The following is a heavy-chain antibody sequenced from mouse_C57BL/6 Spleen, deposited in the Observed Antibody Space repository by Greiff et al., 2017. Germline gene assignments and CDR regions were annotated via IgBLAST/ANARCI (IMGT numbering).Heavy chain of an antibody. J-gene: IGHJ4*01. CDR3: ARNLGAMDY. Sequence: DVKLQESGGGLVKPGGSLKLSCAASGFPFSDYGMHWVRQAPEKGLAWVAYISSGSSTIYYADTVKDRFTISSDNAKNTLFLQMTSLRAEDTAMYYCARNLGAMDYWGQGTSVTVSS. V-gene: IGHV5-17*01. CDR1: GFPFSDYG. CDR2: ISSGSSTI.